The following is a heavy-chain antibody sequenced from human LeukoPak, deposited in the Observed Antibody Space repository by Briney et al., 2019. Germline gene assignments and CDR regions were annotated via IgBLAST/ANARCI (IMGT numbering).Heavy chain of an antibody. D-gene: IGHD3-3*01. CDR2: INHSGST. CDR1: GGSFSGYD. V-gene: IGHV4-34*01. Sequence: SESLSLTCAVYGGSFSGYDWSWIRRPPGKGLEWIGEINHSGSTNYNPSLKSRVTISVDTSKNQFSLKLSSVTAADAAVYYCARAFWSGYYPFDYWGQGTLVTVSS. CDR3: ARAFWSGYYPFDY. J-gene: IGHJ4*02.